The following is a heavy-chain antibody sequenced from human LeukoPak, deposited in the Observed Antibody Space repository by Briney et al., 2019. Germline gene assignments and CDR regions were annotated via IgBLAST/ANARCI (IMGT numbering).Heavy chain of an antibody. CDR1: GFTFSSYA. V-gene: IGHV3-23*01. CDR3: AKAAAMVTAYYYYYYMDV. Sequence: GWSLRLSCAASGFTFSSYAMSWVRQAPGKGLEWVSAISGSGGSTYYADSVKGRFTISRDNSKNTLYLQMNSLRAEDTAVYYCAKAAAMVTAYYYYYYMDVWGKGTTVTVSS. J-gene: IGHJ6*03. CDR2: ISGSGGST. D-gene: IGHD5-18*01.